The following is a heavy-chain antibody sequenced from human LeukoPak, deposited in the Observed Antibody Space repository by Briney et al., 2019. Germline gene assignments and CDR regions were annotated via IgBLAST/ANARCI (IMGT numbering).Heavy chain of an antibody. V-gene: IGHV4-59*01. CDR2: IHSIGGT. CDR1: GGSISDYY. Sequence: SEALSLTCTVSGGSISDYYWTWIRQPPEKGLEWIGYIHSIGGTNYNPSLKSRVTISVDTSKNQFSLKLSSVTAADTAFYYCARGHDYYYSGRQSWFDPWGQGTLVTVSS. J-gene: IGHJ5*02. D-gene: IGHD3-10*01. CDR3: ARGHDYYYSGRQSWFDP.